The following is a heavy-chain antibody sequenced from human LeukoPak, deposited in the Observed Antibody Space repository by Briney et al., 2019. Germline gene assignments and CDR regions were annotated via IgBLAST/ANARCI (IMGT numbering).Heavy chain of an antibody. CDR3: ATGRDYYYYMDV. CDR1: GGSISSGSYY. Sequence: SETLSLTCTVSGGSISSGSYYWSLIRQPAGKGLELIGRIHTSGSTNYNPSLKSRVTISVDTSKNQFSLKLSSVTAADTAVYYCATGRDYYYYMDVWGKGTTVTVSS. J-gene: IGHJ6*03. V-gene: IGHV4-61*02. CDR2: IHTSGST.